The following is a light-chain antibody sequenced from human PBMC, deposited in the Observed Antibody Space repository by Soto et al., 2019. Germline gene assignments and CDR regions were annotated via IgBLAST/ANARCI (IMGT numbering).Light chain of an antibody. CDR1: KSDIGVYDF. Sequence: QSVLTQPPSASGSPGQSVTISCTGTKSDIGVYDFVSWYQHHPGKAPRLIIYEVVQRPLGVPDRFSGSKSGNTASLTVSGLQAADEADYFCKSYAGSNTYVFGSGTKLTVL. CDR2: EVV. V-gene: IGLV2-8*01. CDR3: KSYAGSNTYV. J-gene: IGLJ1*01.